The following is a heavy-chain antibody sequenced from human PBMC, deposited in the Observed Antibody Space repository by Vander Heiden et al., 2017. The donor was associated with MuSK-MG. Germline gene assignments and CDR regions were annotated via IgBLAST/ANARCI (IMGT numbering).Heavy chain of an antibody. CDR2: IYFTGST. D-gene: IGHD3-10*01. V-gene: IGHV4-31*03. Sequence: QVQLQESGPGLVRPAQTLALTCSVPGGSMRSGDYYWHWIRQHPGKGLEWIGYIYFTGSTFYNPSLRSRLTISQDPSQNQFSLRLASVTAADTALYYCARGSYSDAGGAVDSWGQGAQVTVSS. CDR3: ARGSYSDAGGAVDS. J-gene: IGHJ4*02. CDR1: GGSMRSGDYY.